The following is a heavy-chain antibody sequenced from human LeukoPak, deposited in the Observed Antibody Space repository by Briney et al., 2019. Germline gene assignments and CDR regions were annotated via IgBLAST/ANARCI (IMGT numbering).Heavy chain of an antibody. Sequence: PGGSLRLSCAASGFTFSSSWMRWGRQVPGKGLEWVANIKQDGSEKNYVDSVKGRFTISRDNAKNSLYLQMNSLRAEDTAVYYCARDLGIPAAEYFDYWGQGTLVTVSS. J-gene: IGHJ4*02. CDR3: ARDLGIPAAEYFDY. CDR2: IKQDGSEK. CDR1: GFTFSSSW. V-gene: IGHV3-7*01. D-gene: IGHD6-13*01.